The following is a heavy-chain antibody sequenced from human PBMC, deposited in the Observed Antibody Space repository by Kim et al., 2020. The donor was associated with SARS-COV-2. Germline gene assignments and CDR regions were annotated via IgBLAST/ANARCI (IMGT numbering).Heavy chain of an antibody. J-gene: IGHJ4*02. CDR2: VNSDGSST. D-gene: IGHD3-10*02. CDR3: ARLSTGYVWTEFGY. CDR1: GFTFSSYW. V-gene: IGHV3-74*01. Sequence: GGSLRLSCVASGFTFSSYWMHWVRQAPGKGLVWVSRVNSDGSSTSYADSVKGRFTISRDNARNTLYLQMNSLRAEDTAVYYCARLSTGYVWTEFGYWGQGTPGTVS.